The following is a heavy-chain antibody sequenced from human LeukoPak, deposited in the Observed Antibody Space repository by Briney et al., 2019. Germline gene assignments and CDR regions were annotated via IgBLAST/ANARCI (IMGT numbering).Heavy chain of an antibody. J-gene: IGHJ4*02. V-gene: IGHV4-34*01. CDR1: GGSFSGYY. CDR3: ARGRRIVAMLDY. Sequence: SETLSLTCAVYGGSFSGYYWSWIRQPPGKGLEWIGEINHSGSTNYNPSLKSRVTISVDTSKNQFSLKLSSVTAADTAVYYCARGRRIVAMLDYWGQGTLVTVSS. CDR2: INHSGST. D-gene: IGHD5-12*01.